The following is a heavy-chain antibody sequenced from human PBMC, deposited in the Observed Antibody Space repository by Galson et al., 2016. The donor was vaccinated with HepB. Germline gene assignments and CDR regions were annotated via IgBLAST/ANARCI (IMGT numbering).Heavy chain of an antibody. V-gene: IGHV4-61*01. Sequence: SETLSLTCNVSGDSVTTGHYYWNWIRQSPGKGLEWIGYMYYSGMTKYNPSLKSRVTISVDASKNQFSLNLRSVTAADTAVYYGAAYVATVTSRRANYFDPWGPGILVPVSS. CDR3: AAYVATVTSRRANYFDP. CDR1: GDSVTTGHYY. D-gene: IGHD4-17*01. J-gene: IGHJ5*02. CDR2: MYYSGMT.